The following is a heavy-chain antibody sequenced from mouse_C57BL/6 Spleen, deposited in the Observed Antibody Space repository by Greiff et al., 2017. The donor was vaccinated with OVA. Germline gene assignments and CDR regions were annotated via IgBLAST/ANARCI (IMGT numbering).Heavy chain of an antibody. Sequence: EVQVVESEGGLVQPGSSMKLSCTASGFTFSDYYMAWVRQVPEKGLEWVANINYDGSSTYYLDSLKSRFIISRDNAKNILYLQMSSLKSEDTATYYCARGAIGYYRAHYYAMDYWGQGTSVTVSS. D-gene: IGHD1-1*01. V-gene: IGHV5-16*01. CDR2: INYDGSST. CDR3: ARGAIGYYRAHYYAMDY. CDR1: GFTFSDYY. J-gene: IGHJ4*01.